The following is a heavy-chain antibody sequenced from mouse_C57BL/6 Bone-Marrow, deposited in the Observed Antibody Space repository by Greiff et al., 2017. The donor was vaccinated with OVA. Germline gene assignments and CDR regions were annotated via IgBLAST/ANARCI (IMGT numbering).Heavy chain of an antibody. CDR1: GFTFSSYA. Sequence: EVQLVESGGGLVKPGGSLKLSCAASGFTFSSYAMSWVRQTPEKRLEWVATISDGGSYTYYPDNVKGRFTISRDNAKNNLYLQMSHLKSEDTAMYYCARDDDYSFAYWGQGTLVTVSA. CDR3: ARDDDYSFAY. CDR2: ISDGGSYT. V-gene: IGHV5-4*01. D-gene: IGHD2-3*01. J-gene: IGHJ3*01.